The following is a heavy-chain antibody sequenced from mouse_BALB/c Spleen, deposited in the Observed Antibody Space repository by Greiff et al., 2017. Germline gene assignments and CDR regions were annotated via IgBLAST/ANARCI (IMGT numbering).Heavy chain of an antibody. V-gene: IGHV14-4*02. CDR2: IDPENGDT. CDR3: NACKLTGTSMDY. CDR1: GFNIKDYY. J-gene: IGHJ4*01. Sequence: VQLQQSGAELVRPGASVKLSCTASGFNIKDYYMHWVKQRPEQGLEWIGWIDPENGDTEYAPKFQGKATMTADTSSNTAYLQLSSLTSEDTAVYYCNACKLTGTSMDYWGQGTSVTVSS. D-gene: IGHD4-1*01.